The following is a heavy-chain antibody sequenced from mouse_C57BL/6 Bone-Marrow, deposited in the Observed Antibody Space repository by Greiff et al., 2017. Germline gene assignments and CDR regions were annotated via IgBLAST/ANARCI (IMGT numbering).Heavy chain of an antibody. J-gene: IGHJ2*01. CDR2: IYPGSGNT. CDR1: GYTFTDYY. CDR3: ARPGDYDDGGFDY. D-gene: IGHD2-4*01. Sequence: VKLMESGAELVRPGASVKLSCKASGYTFTDYYINWVKQRPGQGLEWIARIYPGSGNTYYNEKFKGKATLTAEKSSSTAYMQLSSLTSEDSAVYFCARPGDYDDGGFDYWGQGTTLTVSS. V-gene: IGHV1-76*01.